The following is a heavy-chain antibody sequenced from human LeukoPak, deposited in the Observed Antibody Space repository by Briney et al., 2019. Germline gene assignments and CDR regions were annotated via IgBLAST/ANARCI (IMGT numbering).Heavy chain of an antibody. CDR2: ISYSGTT. D-gene: IGHD3-3*01. CDR1: GASINSYY. Sequence: SETLSLTCTVSGASINSYYWNWIRQPPGKGLEWIGYISYSGTTIYSPSLKSRVTISVDTSKNQFALELTSMSAADTATYYCARGIFGMVNNRPHSSYHFDFWGQGTPVIVSS. J-gene: IGHJ4*02. CDR3: ARGIFGMVNNRPHSSYHFDF. V-gene: IGHV4-59*01.